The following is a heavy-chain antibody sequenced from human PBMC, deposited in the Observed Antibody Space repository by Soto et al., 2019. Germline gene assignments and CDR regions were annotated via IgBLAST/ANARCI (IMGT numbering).Heavy chain of an antibody. J-gene: IGHJ4*02. CDR1: GAYISDFS. V-gene: IGHV4-4*07. CDR3: AFPATADFDY. Sequence: SETLSLTCRVSGAYISDFSWSWIRQPAGKGLEWIGRITINGNTQKNPSFKSRVTMSIDTSRNHFSLTLISVTAADTAVYYCAFPATADFDYWGKGILVTVSS. D-gene: IGHD6-13*01. CDR2: ITINGNT.